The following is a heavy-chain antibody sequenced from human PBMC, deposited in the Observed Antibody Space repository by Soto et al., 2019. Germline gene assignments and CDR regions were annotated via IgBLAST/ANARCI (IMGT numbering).Heavy chain of an antibody. CDR1: GGSFSGYY. V-gene: IGHV4-34*01. CDR3: ARMGAYIAVAGTRYFDY. Sequence: QVQLQQWGAGLLKPSETLSLTCAVYGGSFSGYYWSWIRQPPGKGLEWIGEINHSGSTNYNPSLKSRVTISVDTSKNQFSLKLSSVTAADTAVYYCARMGAYIAVAGTRYFDYWGQGTLVTVSS. D-gene: IGHD6-19*01. CDR2: INHSGST. J-gene: IGHJ4*02.